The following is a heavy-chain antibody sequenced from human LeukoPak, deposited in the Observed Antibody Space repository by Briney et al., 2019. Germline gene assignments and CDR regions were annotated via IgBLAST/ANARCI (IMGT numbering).Heavy chain of an antibody. V-gene: IGHV1-2*04. CDR3: ARGGRYYYDSSARYFDY. CDR2: INPNSGGT. Sequence: ASVEVSCKASGYTFTGYYMHWVRQAPGQGLEWMGWINPNSGGTNYAQKSQGWVTMTRDTCISTAYMELSRLRSDDTAVYYCARGGRYYYDSSARYFDYWGQGTLVTVS. CDR1: GYTFTGYY. J-gene: IGHJ4*02. D-gene: IGHD3-22*01.